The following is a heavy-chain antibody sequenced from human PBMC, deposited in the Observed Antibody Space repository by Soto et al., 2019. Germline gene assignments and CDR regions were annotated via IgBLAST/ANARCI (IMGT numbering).Heavy chain of an antibody. D-gene: IGHD4-17*01. CDR1: GFTFSSYA. Sequence: GGSLRLSCSGSGFTFSSYAMHWVRQAPGKGLEWVSGISGNGGSTYYADSVKGRFTISRDNSKNTLYLQMNSLRAEDTAVYYCAKSDGDYVDFWGQGTLVTVSS. CDR2: ISGNGGST. CDR3: AKSDGDYVDF. J-gene: IGHJ4*02. V-gene: IGHV3-23*01.